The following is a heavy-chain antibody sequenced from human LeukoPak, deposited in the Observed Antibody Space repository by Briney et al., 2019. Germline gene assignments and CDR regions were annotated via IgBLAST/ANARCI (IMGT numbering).Heavy chain of an antibody. CDR3: ARDMAYGSGSFDY. D-gene: IGHD3-10*01. V-gene: IGHV3-53*01. CDR1: GFTVSSNY. J-gene: IGHJ4*02. Sequence: PGGSLRLSCAASGFTVSSNYMSWVRQAPGKGLEWVSVIYSGGSTYYADSVKGRFTISRDNSKNTLYLQMNSLRAEDTAVYYCARDMAYGSGSFDYWGQGILVTVSS. CDR2: IYSGGST.